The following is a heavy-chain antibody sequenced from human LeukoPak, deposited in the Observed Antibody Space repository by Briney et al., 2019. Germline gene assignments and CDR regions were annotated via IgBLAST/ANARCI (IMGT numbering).Heavy chain of an antibody. CDR3: VRDRVDSSGYYYYYGLDV. V-gene: IGHV4-4*07. Sequence: SETLSLTCTVSGTSLTTYFWSWVRQPAGKGLEWIGRFYSSGSTSYNPSLKSRLTMSVDTSKNEFSLKLRSVTAADTAVYYCVRDRVDSSGYYYYYGLDVWGQGTTVTVSS. CDR2: FYSSGST. D-gene: IGHD3-22*01. J-gene: IGHJ6*02. CDR1: GTSLTTYF.